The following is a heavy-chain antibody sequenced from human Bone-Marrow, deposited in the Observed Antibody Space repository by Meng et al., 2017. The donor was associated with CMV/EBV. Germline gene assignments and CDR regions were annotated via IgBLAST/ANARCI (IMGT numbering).Heavy chain of an antibody. V-gene: IGHV3-21*01. CDR2: ISSSSSYI. CDR3: ARAIVGALGMDV. J-gene: IGHJ6*02. CDR1: GFTFSSYS. Sequence: GESLKISCAASGFTFSSYSMNWVRQAPGKGLEWVSSISSSSSYIYYADSVKGRFTISRENAKNSLYLQMNSLRAGDTAVYYCARAIVGALGMDVWGQGTTVTVSS. D-gene: IGHD1-26*01.